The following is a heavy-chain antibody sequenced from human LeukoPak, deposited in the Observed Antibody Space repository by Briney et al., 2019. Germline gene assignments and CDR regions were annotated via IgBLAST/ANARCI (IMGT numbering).Heavy chain of an antibody. V-gene: IGHV5-51*01. D-gene: IGHD2-15*01. CDR3: ARVGSCSGGSCLNWFDP. CDR1: GNSFSDYW. J-gene: IGHJ5*02. CDR2: IYPGDSDT. Sequence: GESLKISCKSSGNSFSDYWIGWVRQMPGKGLEWMGIIYPGDSDTRYSPSFQGQVTISADKSISTAYLQWSSLKASDTAMYYCARVGSCSGGSCLNWFDPWGQGTLVTVSS.